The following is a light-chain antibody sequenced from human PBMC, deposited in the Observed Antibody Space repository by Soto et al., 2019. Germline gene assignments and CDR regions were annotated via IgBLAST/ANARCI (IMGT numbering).Light chain of an antibody. V-gene: IGKV1-39*01. CDR3: QQSRTTPWT. CDR2: AAS. Sequence: DIQMTQSPASLSASIGDTVTIACRASQNIDIYLNWYHHKPGTVPKLLIYAASGLQTGVPSRFSGSGSGTDFSLTISSLQPEDFATYYCQQSRTTPWTFGQGTKVDIK. J-gene: IGKJ1*01. CDR1: QNIDIY.